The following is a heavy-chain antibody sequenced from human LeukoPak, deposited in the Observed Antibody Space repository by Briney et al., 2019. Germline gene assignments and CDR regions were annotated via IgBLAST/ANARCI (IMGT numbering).Heavy chain of an antibody. CDR3: ARDRYGDYKNFDY. V-gene: IGHV3-21*01. J-gene: IGHJ4*02. CDR2: ISSSSSYI. CDR1: GFTFSSYS. D-gene: IGHD4-17*01. Sequence: KPGGSLRLSCAASGFTFSSYSMNWVRQAPGKGLEWVSSISSSSSYIYYADSAKGRFTISRDNAKNSLYLQMNSLRAEDTAVYYCARDRYGDYKNFDYWGQGTLVTVSS.